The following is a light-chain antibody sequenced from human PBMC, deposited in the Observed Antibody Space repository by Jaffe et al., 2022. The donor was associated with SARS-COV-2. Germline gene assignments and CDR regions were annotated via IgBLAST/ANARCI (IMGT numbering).Light chain of an antibody. CDR2: EVS. V-gene: IGLV2-8*01. CDR3: TSYAGSKTFV. J-gene: IGLJ1*01. CDR1: SRDVGGFTY. Sequence: QSALTQPPSASGSPGQSVTISCTGTSRDVGGFTYVSWYQQHPGTAPKLMIYEVSKRPSGVPDRFSGSKSGNTASLTVSGLQAEDEADYYCTSYAGSKTFVFGTGTKVTVL.